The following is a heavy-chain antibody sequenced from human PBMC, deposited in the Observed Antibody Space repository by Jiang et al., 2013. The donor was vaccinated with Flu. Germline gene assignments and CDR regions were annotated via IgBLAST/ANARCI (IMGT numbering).Heavy chain of an antibody. Sequence: SLTCAVSGYSISSGYYWAWIRQPPGKGLEWIGNIYHTGSTYFNSSLQSRVFISVDTSKNQFSLRLRSVTAADTAVFYCARLQEPPAVHLDYWGQGT. J-gene: IGHJ4*02. V-gene: IGHV4-38-2*01. D-gene: IGHD1-14*01. CDR1: GYSISSGYY. CDR2: IYHTGST. CDR3: ARLQEPPAVHLDY.